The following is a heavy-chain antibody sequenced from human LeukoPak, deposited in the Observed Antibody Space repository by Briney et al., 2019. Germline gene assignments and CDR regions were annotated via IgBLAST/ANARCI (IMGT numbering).Heavy chain of an antibody. Sequence: GASVKVSCKASGYTFTGYYMHWVRQAPGQGLEWMGRINPNSGGTNYAQKFQGRVTMTRDTSISTAYMELSRLRSDDTAVYYCARDRVTMVRGGNWFDPWGQGTLVTVSS. CDR1: GYTFTGYY. D-gene: IGHD3-10*01. J-gene: IGHJ5*02. V-gene: IGHV1-2*06. CDR2: INPNSGGT. CDR3: ARDRVTMVRGGNWFDP.